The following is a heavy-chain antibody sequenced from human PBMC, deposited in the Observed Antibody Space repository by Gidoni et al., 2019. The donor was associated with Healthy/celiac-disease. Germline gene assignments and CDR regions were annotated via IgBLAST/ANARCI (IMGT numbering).Heavy chain of an antibody. J-gene: IGHJ6*02. Sequence: QVQLQQWGAGLLKPSETLSLTCAVYGGSFSGYYWSWIRRPPGKGLEWIGEINHSGSTNYNPSLKSRVTISVDTSKNQFSLKLSSVTAADTAVYYCARGKIAAAGLSHYYYGMDVWGQGTTVTVSS. CDR2: INHSGST. V-gene: IGHV4-34*01. CDR1: GGSFSGYY. CDR3: ARGKIAAAGLSHYYYGMDV. D-gene: IGHD6-13*01.